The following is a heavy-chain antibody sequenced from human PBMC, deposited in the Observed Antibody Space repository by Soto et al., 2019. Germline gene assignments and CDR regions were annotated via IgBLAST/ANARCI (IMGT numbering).Heavy chain of an antibody. D-gene: IGHD3-3*01. CDR1: GGSISSYY. CDR2: IYYSGST. Sequence: SETLSLTCTVSGGSISSYYWSWIRQPPGKGLEWIGYIYYSGSTNYNPSLKSRVTISVDTSKNQFSLKLSSVTAADTAVYYCARDSRAYYDFWSGYYGMDVWGQGTTVTVSS. CDR3: ARDSRAYYDFWSGYYGMDV. V-gene: IGHV4-59*01. J-gene: IGHJ6*02.